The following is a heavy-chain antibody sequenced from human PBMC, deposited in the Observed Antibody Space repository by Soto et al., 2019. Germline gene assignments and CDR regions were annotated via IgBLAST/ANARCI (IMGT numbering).Heavy chain of an antibody. J-gene: IGHJ5*02. CDR2: NHGGGGGT. V-gene: IGHV3-23*01. CDR1: GVTFSAYA. Sequence: EVQLLESGGGLVQPGGSLRLSSAASGVTFSAYAMSWVRQAPGKGLEWVSSNHGGGGGTFYADSVKGRFTISRDNSRNTRCLQMNSLRADDTAVYYSERDAVSENGQWDRFDPWGQETLVT. CDR3: ERDAVSENGQWDRFDP. D-gene: IGHD1-26*01.